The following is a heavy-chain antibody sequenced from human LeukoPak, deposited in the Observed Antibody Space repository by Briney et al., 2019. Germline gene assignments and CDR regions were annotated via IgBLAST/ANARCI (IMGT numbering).Heavy chain of an antibody. CDR1: GDSVSSNSAA. J-gene: IGHJ3*02. Sequence: SQTLSLTCAISGDSVSSNSAAWNWIRHSPSRGLEWLGRTYYRSKWYNDYAVSVKSRITINPDTSKNQFSLQLNSVTPEDTAVYYCARAEGYYDSSGNDAFDTWGQGTMVTVSS. CDR3: ARAEGYYDSSGNDAFDT. CDR2: TYYRSKWYN. D-gene: IGHD3-22*01. V-gene: IGHV6-1*01.